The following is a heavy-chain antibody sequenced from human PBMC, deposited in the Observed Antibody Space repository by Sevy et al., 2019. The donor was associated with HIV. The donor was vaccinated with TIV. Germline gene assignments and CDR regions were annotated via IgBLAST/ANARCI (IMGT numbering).Heavy chain of an antibody. CDR2: SLHSGST. D-gene: IGHD3-10*01. CDR3: ARGLYLDY. J-gene: IGHJ4*02. V-gene: IGHV4-38-2*02. CDR1: GYSISSGYY. Sequence: SETLSLTCTVSGYSISSGYYWGWIRQPPGKGLEWIGSSLHSGSTYCNPSLESRGTISVDTSKNQFSLKMSSVTAADTAVYYCARGLYLDYWGQGILVTVSS.